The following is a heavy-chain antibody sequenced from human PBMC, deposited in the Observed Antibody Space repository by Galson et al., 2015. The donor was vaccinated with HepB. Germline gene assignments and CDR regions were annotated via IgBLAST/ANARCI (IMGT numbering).Heavy chain of an antibody. CDR3: ARETSSLWFGRMDV. CDR1: GFTFSSYG. D-gene: IGHD3-10*01. J-gene: IGHJ6*02. Sequence: SLRLSCAASGFTFSSYGMHWVRQAPGKGLEWVAVISYDGSNKYYADSVKGRFTISRDNSKNTLYLQMNSLRAEDTAVYYCARETSSLWFGRMDVWGQGTTVTVSS. CDR2: ISYDGSNK. V-gene: IGHV3-30*03.